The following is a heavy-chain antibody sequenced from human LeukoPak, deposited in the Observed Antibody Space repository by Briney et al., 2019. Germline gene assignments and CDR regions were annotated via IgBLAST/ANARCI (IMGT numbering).Heavy chain of an antibody. D-gene: IGHD3-9*01. CDR2: IIPIFGTA. J-gene: IGHJ5*02. V-gene: IGHV1-69*05. CDR1: GGTFSSYA. Sequence: SVKVSCXASGGTFSSYAISWVRQAPGQGLEWMGRIIPIFGTANYAQKFQGRVTITTDESTSTAYMELSSLRSEDTAVYYCARDLQPTYDILTGYNDNWFDPWGQGTQVTVSS. CDR3: ARDLQPTYDILTGYNDNWFDP.